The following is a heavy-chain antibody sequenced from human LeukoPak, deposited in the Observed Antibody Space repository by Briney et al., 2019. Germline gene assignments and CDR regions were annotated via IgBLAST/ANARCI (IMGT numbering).Heavy chain of an antibody. D-gene: IGHD2-21*01. CDR3: AIHLLFYSFYYIDV. V-gene: IGHV4-59*08. J-gene: IGHJ6*03. Sequence: PSETLSLTCTVSDGSISSYYWSWIRQPPGKGLEWLGYIYFDGSTNYNPSLTSRVTISLDMSKSQFSLKVTSVTAADTAVYYCAIHLLFYSFYYIDVWGTGTTVTVSS. CDR2: IYFDGST. CDR1: DGSISSYY.